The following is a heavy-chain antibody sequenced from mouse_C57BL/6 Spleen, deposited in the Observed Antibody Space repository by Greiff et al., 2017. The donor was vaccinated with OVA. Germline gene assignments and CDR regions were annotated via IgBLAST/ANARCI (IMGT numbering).Heavy chain of an antibody. CDR1: GFNIKDDY. CDR2: IDPENGDT. CDR3: TLRQGFAY. Sequence: EVQLQQSGAELARPGASVKLSCTASGFNIKDDYMHWVKQRPEQGLEWIGWIDPENGDTEYASKFQGKATITADTSSNTAYLQLSSLTSEDTAVYYCTLRQGFAYWGQGTLVTVSA. J-gene: IGHJ3*01. D-gene: IGHD2-12*01. V-gene: IGHV14-4*01.